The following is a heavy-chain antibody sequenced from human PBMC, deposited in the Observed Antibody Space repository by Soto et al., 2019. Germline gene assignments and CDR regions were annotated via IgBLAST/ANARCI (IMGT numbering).Heavy chain of an antibody. CDR1: GFTFSSYG. Sequence: QVQLVESGGGVVQPGRSLRLSCAASGFTFSSYGMHWVRQAPGKGLEWVAVISYDGSNKYYADSVKGRFTISRDNSKNTLYVQRNSLRAEDTAVYYCATDARVADPVGVEYFQLWGQGTLVTVSS. D-gene: IGHD1-26*01. CDR3: ATDARVADPVGVEYFQL. J-gene: IGHJ1*01. CDR2: ISYDGSNK. V-gene: IGHV3-30*03.